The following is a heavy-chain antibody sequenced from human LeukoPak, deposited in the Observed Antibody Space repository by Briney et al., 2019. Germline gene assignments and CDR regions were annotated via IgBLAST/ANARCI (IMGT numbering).Heavy chain of an antibody. CDR2: ISSSSSYI. CDR1: GFTFSSYS. CDR3: AREGWLPVGEGLYYHYGMDV. V-gene: IGHV3-21*01. D-gene: IGHD6-19*01. Sequence: GGSLRLSCAASGFTFSSYSMNWVRQAPGKGLEWVSSISSSSSYIYYADSVKGRFTISRDNAKNSLYLQMNSLRAEDTAVYYCAREGWLPVGEGLYYHYGMDVWRQGTTVTVSS. J-gene: IGHJ6*02.